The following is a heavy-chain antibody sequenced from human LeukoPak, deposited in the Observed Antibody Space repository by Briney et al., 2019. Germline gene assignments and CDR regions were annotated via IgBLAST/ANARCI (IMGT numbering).Heavy chain of an antibody. D-gene: IGHD3-22*01. CDR2: IYYSGST. CDR1: GGSISSSNW. CDR3: ARDKAPPYYYDSSGLDY. J-gene: IGHJ4*02. Sequence: SETLSLTCAVSGGSISSSNWWSWVRQPPGKGLEWIGSIYYSGSTYYNPSLKSRVTISVDTSKNQFSLKLSSVTAADTAVYYCARDKAPPYYYDSSGLDYWGQGTLVTVSS. V-gene: IGHV4-4*02.